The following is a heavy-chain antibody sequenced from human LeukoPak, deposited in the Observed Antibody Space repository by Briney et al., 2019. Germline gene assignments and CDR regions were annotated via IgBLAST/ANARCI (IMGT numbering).Heavy chain of an antibody. CDR2: IWYDGSNK. D-gene: IGHD3-9*01. Sequence: GGSLRLSCAASGFTFSSYGMHWVRQAPGKGLEWVAVIWYDGSNKYYADSVKGRFTISRDNSKNTLYLQMNSLRAEDTAVYYCARDFDQGSYYFDYWGQGTLVTVSS. J-gene: IGHJ4*02. V-gene: IGHV3-33*08. CDR3: ARDFDQGSYYFDY. CDR1: GFTFSSYG.